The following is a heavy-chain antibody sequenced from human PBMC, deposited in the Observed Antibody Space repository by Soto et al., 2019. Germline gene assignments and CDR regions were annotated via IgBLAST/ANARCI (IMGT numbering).Heavy chain of an antibody. D-gene: IGHD6-13*01. V-gene: IGHV1-18*01. CDR3: AREVAAAPLYYYYYYGMDV. CDR2: ISAYNGNT. CDR1: GYTFTSYG. J-gene: IGHJ6*02. Sequence: ASVKVSCKASGYTFTSYGISWVRQAPGQGLEWMGWISAYNGNTNYAQKLQGRVTMTTDTSTSTAYMELRSLRSDDTAVYYCAREVAAAPLYYYYYYGMDVWGQGTTVTVSS.